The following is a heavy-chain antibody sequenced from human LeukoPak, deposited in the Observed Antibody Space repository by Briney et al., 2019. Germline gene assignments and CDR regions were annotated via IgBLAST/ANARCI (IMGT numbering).Heavy chain of an antibody. Sequence: GGSLRLSCAASGFSLTNYAMGWVRQAPGKGLEWLSVINGGGTYSHHADSVKGRFTMSRDTSKNTVYLQMNSLRAEDTAVYYCAREDARDGGYFWAQGTLVTVSS. J-gene: IGHJ4*02. D-gene: IGHD3-16*01. CDR2: INGGGTYS. CDR1: GFSLTNYA. CDR3: AREDARDGGYF. V-gene: IGHV3-23*01.